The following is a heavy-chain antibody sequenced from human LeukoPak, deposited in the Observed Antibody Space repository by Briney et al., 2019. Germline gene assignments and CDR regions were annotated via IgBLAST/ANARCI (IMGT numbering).Heavy chain of an antibody. CDR3: ARDGIRFGIAAAGNWFDP. CDR1: GYTFTGYY. V-gene: IGHV1-2*02. Sequence: PRASVKVSCKASGYTFTGYYIHWVRQAPGQGLEWMGWINPNSGGTNYAQKFQGRVTMTRDTSISTAYMELSRLRSDDTAMYYCARDGIRFGIAAAGNWFDPWGQGTLVTVSS. J-gene: IGHJ5*02. CDR2: INPNSGGT. D-gene: IGHD6-13*01.